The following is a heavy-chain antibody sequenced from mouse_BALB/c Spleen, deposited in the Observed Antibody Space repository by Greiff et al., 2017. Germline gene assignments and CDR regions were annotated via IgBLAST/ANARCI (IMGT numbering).Heavy chain of an antibody. CDR2: ISSGGSYT. J-gene: IGHJ3*01. Sequence: DVMLVESGGGLVKPGGSLKLSCAASGFTFSSYTMSWVRQTPEKRLEWVATISSGGSYTYYPDSVKGRFTISRDNAKNTLYLQMSSLKSEDTAMYYCTRDRGSGNYVAAYWGQGTLVTVSA. CDR3: TRDRGSGNYVAAY. V-gene: IGHV5-6-4*01. D-gene: IGHD2-1*01. CDR1: GFTFSSYT.